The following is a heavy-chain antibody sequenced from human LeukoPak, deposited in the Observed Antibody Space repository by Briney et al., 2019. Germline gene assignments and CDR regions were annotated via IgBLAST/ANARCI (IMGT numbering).Heavy chain of an antibody. D-gene: IGHD3-10*01. Sequence: SETLSLTCTVSGVSISSSNSYWGWIRQPPGKGLEWIGSIYYSGNTNYNPSLKSRVTMSVDTSKNQFSLKLSSVTAADTAVYYCASGELPNWFDPWGQGTLVTVSS. CDR3: ASGELPNWFDP. CDR1: GVSISSSNSY. CDR2: IYYSGNT. V-gene: IGHV4-39*07. J-gene: IGHJ5*02.